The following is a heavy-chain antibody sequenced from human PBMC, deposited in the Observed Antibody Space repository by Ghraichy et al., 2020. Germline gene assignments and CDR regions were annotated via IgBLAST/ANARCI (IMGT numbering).Heavy chain of an antibody. Sequence: ASVKVSCKASGYTFSNYDINWDRQAPGQGLEYMGWMNPKSGNTGFVQKFQGRVTISTDTSAETAYMEMNSLTSEETAVYYCARAIRNELWSDYWGQGTLVTVSS. V-gene: IGHV1-8*01. CDR2: MNPKSGNT. CDR3: ARAIRNELWSDY. CDR1: GYTFSNYD. D-gene: IGHD7-27*01. J-gene: IGHJ4*02.